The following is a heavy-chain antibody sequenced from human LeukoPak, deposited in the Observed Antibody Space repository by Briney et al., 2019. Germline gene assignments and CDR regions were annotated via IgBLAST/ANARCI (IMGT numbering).Heavy chain of an antibody. J-gene: IGHJ5*02. Sequence: GASVKVSCKASGGTFSTYPINWVRQAPGQGLEWMGGRIAVFPAPNYAQKFQGRITATTDESTATAYMELSSLRSDDTAVYYCAGSDAWGQGTLVTVSS. CDR3: AGSDA. CDR2: RIAVFPAP. V-gene: IGHV1-69*05. CDR1: GGTFSTYP.